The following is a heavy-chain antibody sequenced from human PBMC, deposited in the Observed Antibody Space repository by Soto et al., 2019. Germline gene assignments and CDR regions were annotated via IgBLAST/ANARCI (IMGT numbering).Heavy chain of an antibody. CDR1: GYTFTSYA. Sequence: QVQLVQSGAEVKKPGASVKVSCKASGYTFTSYAMHWVRQAPGQRLEWMGWINAGNGNTKYSQKFQGRVTITRDTSASTAHMELSSLRSEDTAVYYCASSHIAAAPYGMDVWGQGTTVTVSS. D-gene: IGHD6-13*01. CDR3: ASSHIAAAPYGMDV. CDR2: INAGNGNT. J-gene: IGHJ6*02. V-gene: IGHV1-3*01.